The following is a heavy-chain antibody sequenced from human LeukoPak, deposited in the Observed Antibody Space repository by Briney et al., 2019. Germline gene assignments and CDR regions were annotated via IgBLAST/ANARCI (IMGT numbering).Heavy chain of an antibody. D-gene: IGHD2-2*01. J-gene: IGHJ3*02. CDR1: GFTVRGNY. CDR3: ARDMRRIRGQNGDGDAFDI. CDR2: FYSDGRA. Sequence: PGGSLRLSCTASGFTVRGNYISWLRQAPGKGLEWVSIFYSDGRAFHPASVKGRFTMSRDNSQNTVDLQMNSMRAQDTAVYFYARDMRRIRGQNGDGDAFDIWGQGTRVTVSS. V-gene: IGHV3-53*01.